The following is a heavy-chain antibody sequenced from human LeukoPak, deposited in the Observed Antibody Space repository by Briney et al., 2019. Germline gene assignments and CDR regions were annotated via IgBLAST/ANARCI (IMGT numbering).Heavy chain of an antibody. Sequence: GGSLRLSCVASGFTFGNYPMGWLRQAPGRRPEWVSSLTDSGGTTYYVDSVKGRFAISRDNSKNTLYLHMNSLRAEDTAVYYCAKKRDAFDIWGQGTVVTVSS. J-gene: IGHJ3*02. D-gene: IGHD5-24*01. V-gene: IGHV3-23*01. CDR3: AKKRDAFDI. CDR2: LTDSGGTT. CDR1: GFTFGNYP.